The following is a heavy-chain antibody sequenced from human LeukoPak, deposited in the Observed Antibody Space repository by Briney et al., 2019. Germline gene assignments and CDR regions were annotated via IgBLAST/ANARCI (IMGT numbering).Heavy chain of an antibody. V-gene: IGHV3-74*01. J-gene: IGHJ6*02. D-gene: IGHD3-3*01. CDR1: GFTFSSYW. CDR3: ARDAAEGLYYDFWSGYPYYYYGMDV. Sequence: PGGSLRLSCAASGFTFSSYWMHGVRHAPGKGGVWGSRINSDGSSTNYADSVKGRFTSSRDNAKNTLYLQMTSLRAEDTAVYYCARDAAEGLYYDFWSGYPYYYYGMDVWGQGTTVTVSS. CDR2: INSDGSST.